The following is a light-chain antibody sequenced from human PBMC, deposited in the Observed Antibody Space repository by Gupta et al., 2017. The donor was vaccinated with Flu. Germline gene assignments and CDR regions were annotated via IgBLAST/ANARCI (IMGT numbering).Light chain of an antibody. CDR1: QGISNY. CDR3: QKYNSALWT. CDR2: AAS. V-gene: IGKV1-27*01. J-gene: IGKJ1*01. Sequence: DIQMTQSPSSLSASVGDRVTITRRASQGISNYLAWYQQKPGKVPKLLIYAASTLQSGVPSRFSSSGSRKDFTLTISSLQPEDVATYYCQKYNSALWTFGQGTKVEIK.